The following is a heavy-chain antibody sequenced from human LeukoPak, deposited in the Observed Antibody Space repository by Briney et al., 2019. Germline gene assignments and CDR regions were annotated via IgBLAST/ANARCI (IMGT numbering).Heavy chain of an antibody. D-gene: IGHD3-10*01. V-gene: IGHV4-59*12. CDR1: GGSISSYY. Sequence: SETLSLTCTVSGGSISSYYWSWIRQPPGKGLEWIGEVYHRGNTNYNPSLKSRATVSVDKSKNQFSLKLNSVTAADTAVYYCARVPRGAGALDYWGQGTLVTVSS. CDR3: ARVPRGAGALDY. CDR2: VYHRGNT. J-gene: IGHJ4*02.